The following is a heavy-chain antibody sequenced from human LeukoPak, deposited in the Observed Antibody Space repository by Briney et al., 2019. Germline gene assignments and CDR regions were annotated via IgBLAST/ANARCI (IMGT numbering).Heavy chain of an antibody. CDR2: IYHSGST. D-gene: IGHD5-12*01. J-gene: IGHJ3*02. V-gene: IGHV4-38-2*02. Sequence: PSETLSLTCAVSGYSISSGYYWGWIRQPPGKGLEWIGSIYHSGSTYYNPSPKSRVTISVDTSKNQFSLKLSSVTAADTAVYYCARETLSGYDGNDAFDIWGQGTMVSVSS. CDR3: ARETLSGYDGNDAFDI. CDR1: GYSISSGYY.